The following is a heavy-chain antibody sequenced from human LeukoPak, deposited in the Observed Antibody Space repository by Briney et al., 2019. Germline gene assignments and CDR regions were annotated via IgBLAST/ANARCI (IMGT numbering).Heavy chain of an antibody. D-gene: IGHD3-3*01. J-gene: IGHJ3*02. Sequence: ASVKVSCKVSGYTLTELSMHWVRQAPGKGLEWMGWISAYNGNTNYAQKLQGRVTMTTDTSTSTAYMELRSLRSDDTAVYYCARDMSSHYDFWSGPWAFDIWGQGTMVTVSS. CDR1: GYTLTELS. CDR2: ISAYNGNT. CDR3: ARDMSSHYDFWSGPWAFDI. V-gene: IGHV1-18*01.